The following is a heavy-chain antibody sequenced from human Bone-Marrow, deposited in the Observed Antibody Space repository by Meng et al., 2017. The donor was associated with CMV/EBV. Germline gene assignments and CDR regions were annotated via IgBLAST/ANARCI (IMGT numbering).Heavy chain of an antibody. CDR3: ARRMYYDVLTGYYDCTWFDP. Sequence: GNYYWSWIRQQPGKGLEWIGYIYYSGSTFYNPSLKSRVTMSIDTSKNQFSLKLSSVTAADTAVYYCARRMYYDVLTGYYDCTWFDPWGQGTLVTVSS. V-gene: IGHV4-31*02. CDR1: GNYY. CDR2: IYYSGST. D-gene: IGHD3-9*01. J-gene: IGHJ5*02.